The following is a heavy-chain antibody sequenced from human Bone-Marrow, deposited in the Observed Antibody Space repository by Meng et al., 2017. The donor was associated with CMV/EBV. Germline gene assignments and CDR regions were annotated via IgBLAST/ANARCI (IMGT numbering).Heavy chain of an antibody. D-gene: IGHD3-22*01. CDR2: INPNSGGT. J-gene: IGHJ4*02. CDR1: GYTFTSYY. CDR3: ARDYYYDSSGYYY. V-gene: IGHV1-2*02. Sequence: ASVKVSCKASGYTFTSYYMHWVRQAPGQGLEWMGWINPNSGGTNYAQKFQGRVTMTRDTSISTAYMELSRLRSDDTAVYYCARDYYYDSSGYYYWGQGTLVTVSS.